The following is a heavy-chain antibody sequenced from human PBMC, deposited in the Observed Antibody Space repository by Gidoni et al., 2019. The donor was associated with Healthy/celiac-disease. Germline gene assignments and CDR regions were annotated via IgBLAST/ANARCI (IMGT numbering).Heavy chain of an antibody. CDR2: IRSKAYGGTT. CDR3: TSDPSYFDY. V-gene: IGHV3-49*02. J-gene: IGHJ4*02. Sequence: GFIRSKAYGGTTEYAASVKGRFTISRDDSKSIAYLQMNSLKTEDTAVYYCTSDPSYFDYWGQGTLVTVSS.